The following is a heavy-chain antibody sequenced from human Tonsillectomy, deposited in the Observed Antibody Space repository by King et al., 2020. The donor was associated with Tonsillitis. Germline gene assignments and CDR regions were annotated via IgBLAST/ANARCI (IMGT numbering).Heavy chain of an antibody. CDR3: ALYDILTGYFDY. V-gene: IGHV4-39*01. Sequence: QLQESGPGLVKPSETLSLTCTVSGGSISSSSYYWGWIRQPPGKGLEWIGSIYYSGSTYYNPSLKRRVTISVDPSKNPFSLKLRSVTAADTAVYYCALYDILTGYFDYWGQGTLVTVSS. D-gene: IGHD3-9*01. CDR1: GGSISSSSYY. J-gene: IGHJ4*02. CDR2: IYYSGST.